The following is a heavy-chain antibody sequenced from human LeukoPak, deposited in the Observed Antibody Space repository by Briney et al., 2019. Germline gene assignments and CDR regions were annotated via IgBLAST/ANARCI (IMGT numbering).Heavy chain of an antibody. V-gene: IGHV1-18*04. Sequence: GSSVKVSCKASVYTFTGYYMHWVRQAPGKGLEWMGWISAYNGNTNYAQKLQGRVTMTTDTSTSTAYMELRSLRSDDTDVYYCARAIKGYCSGGSCYEPYYYYYYMDVWGKGTTVTVSS. CDR2: ISAYNGNT. CDR1: VYTFTGYY. CDR3: ARAIKGYCSGGSCYEPYYYYYYMDV. D-gene: IGHD2-15*01. J-gene: IGHJ6*03.